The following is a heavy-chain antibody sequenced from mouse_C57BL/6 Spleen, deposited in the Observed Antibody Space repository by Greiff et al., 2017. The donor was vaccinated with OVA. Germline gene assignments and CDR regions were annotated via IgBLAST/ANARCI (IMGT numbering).Heavy chain of an antibody. CDR3: ARAGLLLGGFFDY. Sequence: QVQLKQPGTELVKPGASVKLSCKASGYTFTSYWMHWVKQRPGQGLEWIGNINPSNGGTNYNEKFKSKATLTVDKSSSTAYMQLSSLTSEDSAVYYCARAGLLLGGFFDYWGQGTTLTVSS. J-gene: IGHJ2*01. CDR2: INPSNGGT. D-gene: IGHD2-1*01. V-gene: IGHV1-53*01. CDR1: GYTFTSYW.